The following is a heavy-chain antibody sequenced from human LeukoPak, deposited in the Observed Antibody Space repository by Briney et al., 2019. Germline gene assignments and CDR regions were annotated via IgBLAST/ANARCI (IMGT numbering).Heavy chain of an antibody. Sequence: GGSLRLSCAASGFTFSSYGMHWVRQAPGRGMEWVAVIWYDGSNKYYADSVKGRVTISRDNSKNTLYLQMNSLRAEDTAFYYCASSYGSGSYYGGFDYWGQGTLVTVSS. V-gene: IGHV3-33*01. CDR1: GFTFSSYG. D-gene: IGHD3-10*01. CDR2: IWYDGSNK. CDR3: ASSYGSGSYYGGFDY. J-gene: IGHJ4*02.